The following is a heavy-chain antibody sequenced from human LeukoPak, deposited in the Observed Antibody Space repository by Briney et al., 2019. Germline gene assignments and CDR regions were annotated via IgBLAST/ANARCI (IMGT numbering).Heavy chain of an antibody. Sequence: TLSLTCTVSGGSISSGGYYWSWIRQHPGKGLEWIGYIYYSGSTYYNPSLKSRVTISVDTSKNQFSLKLSSVTAADTAVYYCAGYGDYPRWFDPWGQGTLVTVSS. J-gene: IGHJ5*02. CDR3: AGYGDYPRWFDP. CDR1: GGSISSGGYY. D-gene: IGHD4-17*01. CDR2: IYYSGST. V-gene: IGHV4-31*03.